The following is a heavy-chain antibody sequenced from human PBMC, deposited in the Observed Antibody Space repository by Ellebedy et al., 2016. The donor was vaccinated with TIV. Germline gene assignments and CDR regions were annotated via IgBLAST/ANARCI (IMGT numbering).Heavy chain of an antibody. Sequence: GESLKISCAASGFTFTNYHMHSVRQAPGKGLEWVALIWSDGSLEYYADSVKGRFTLSRDSSENTVYLHMNSLRADDKDMYYCAREVGGGQGDMDVWGQGTTVTVSS. D-gene: IGHD1-26*01. J-gene: IGHJ6*02. CDR3: AREVGGGQGDMDV. CDR1: GFTFTNYH. V-gene: IGHV3-33*01. CDR2: IWSDGSLE.